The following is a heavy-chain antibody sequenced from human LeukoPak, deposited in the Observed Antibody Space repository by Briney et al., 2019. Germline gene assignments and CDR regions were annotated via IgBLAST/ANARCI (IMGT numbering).Heavy chain of an antibody. V-gene: IGHV3-11*01. D-gene: IGHD1-14*01. CDR3: SRDPRNLDY. CDR2: ISPSGTDI. J-gene: IGHJ4*02. Sequence: PGGSLRLSCAVSAFTFSDNYMTWIRQAPGKGLESVSYISPSGTDISYADSVRGRFTISRDNAKNSLYLQMNSLRAEDTAVYYCSRDPRNLDYWGQGTLVTVSS. CDR1: AFTFSDNY.